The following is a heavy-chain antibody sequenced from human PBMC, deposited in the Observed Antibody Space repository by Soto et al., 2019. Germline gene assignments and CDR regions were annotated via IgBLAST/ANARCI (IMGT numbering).Heavy chain of an antibody. CDR2: ISGSGGST. D-gene: IGHD5-12*01. CDR1: GFTFSSYA. V-gene: IGHV3-23*01. Sequence: GGSLRLSCAASGFTFSSYAMSWVRQAPGKGLEWVSAISGSGGSTYYADSVKGRFTISRDNSKNTLYLQMNSLRAEDTAVYYCAKVRAGNIVATIKAHFDYWGQGTLVTVSS. J-gene: IGHJ4*02. CDR3: AKVRAGNIVATIKAHFDY.